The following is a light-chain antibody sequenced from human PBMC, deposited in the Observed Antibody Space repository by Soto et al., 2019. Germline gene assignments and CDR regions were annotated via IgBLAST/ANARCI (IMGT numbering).Light chain of an antibody. J-gene: IGKJ3*01. CDR2: GSS. CDR3: QQYSIWPFT. Sequence: EIVMTQSPATLSVSPGERATLSCLAIQSVSRNLSGYQPKPVRAPRLLIYGSSTRATGIPGRFSGSGSGTEXXLNISSLPSEDFAVYYCQQYSIWPFTFGPATKVDIK. V-gene: IGKV3-15*01. CDR1: QSVSRN.